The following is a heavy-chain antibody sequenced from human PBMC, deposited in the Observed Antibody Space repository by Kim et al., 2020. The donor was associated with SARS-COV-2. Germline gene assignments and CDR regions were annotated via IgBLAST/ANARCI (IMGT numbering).Heavy chain of an antibody. CDR3: ARAAYSSSSKYYYYGMDV. Sequence: GGSLRLSCAASGFTFSSYGMHWVRQAPGKGLEWVAVIWYDGSNKYYADSVKGRFTISRDNSKNTLYLQMNSLRVEDTAVYYCARAAYSSSSKYYYYGMDVWGQGTTVTVSS. CDR2: IWYDGSNK. V-gene: IGHV3-33*01. CDR1: GFTFSSYG. J-gene: IGHJ6*02. D-gene: IGHD6-6*01.